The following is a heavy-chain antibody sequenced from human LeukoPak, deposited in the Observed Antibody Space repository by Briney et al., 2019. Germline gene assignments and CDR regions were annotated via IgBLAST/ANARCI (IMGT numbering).Heavy chain of an antibody. CDR2: IIPIFGTA. V-gene: IGHV1-69*13. Sequence: SVKVSCKASGGTFSSYAISWVRQAPGQGLEWMGGIIPIFGTANYAQKFQGRVTITADESTSTAYMELSSLRSEDTAVYYCARPRSLPLWFGELPRDYYGMDVWGQGTTVTVSS. CDR1: GGTFSSYA. J-gene: IGHJ6*02. D-gene: IGHD3-10*01. CDR3: ARPRSLPLWFGELPRDYYGMDV.